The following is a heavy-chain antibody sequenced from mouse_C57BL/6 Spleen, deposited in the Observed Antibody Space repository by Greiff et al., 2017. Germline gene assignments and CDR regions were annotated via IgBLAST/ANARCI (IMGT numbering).Heavy chain of an antibody. CDR3: VREGLYYGTLAWFAY. J-gene: IGHJ3*01. CDR1: GFSFTTYA. Sequence: EVKVIESGGGLVQPKGSLKLSCAASGFSFTTYAMNWVRQAPGKGLEWVARIRSKSNNYATYYADSVKDRFTISRDDSESMLYLQMNNLKTEDTAMYYCVREGLYYGTLAWFAYWGQGTLVTVSA. CDR2: IRSKSNNYAT. V-gene: IGHV10-1*01. D-gene: IGHD1-1*01.